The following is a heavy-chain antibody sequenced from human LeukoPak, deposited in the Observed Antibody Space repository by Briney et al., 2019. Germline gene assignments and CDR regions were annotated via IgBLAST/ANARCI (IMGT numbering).Heavy chain of an antibody. CDR2: IKSKTDGGTT. D-gene: IGHD3-10*01. Sequence: GGSLRLSCAASGITFSNAWMNWVRQAPGKGLEWVGRIKSKTDGGTTDYAAPVKGRFTISRDNSKNALHLQMNSLKTEDTAVYYCTTDPQLLWFGDNWFDPWGQGTLVTVSS. J-gene: IGHJ5*02. V-gene: IGHV3-15*01. CDR3: TTDPQLLWFGDNWFDP. CDR1: GITFSNAW.